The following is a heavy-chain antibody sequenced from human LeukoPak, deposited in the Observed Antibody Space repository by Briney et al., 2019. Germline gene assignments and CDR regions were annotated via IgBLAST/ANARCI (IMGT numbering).Heavy chain of an antibody. V-gene: IGHV3-30*02. CDR3: AKGRAEDTAKSDPKDFDY. D-gene: IGHD5-18*01. Sequence: PGGSLRLSCAASGFTFSSYGMHWVRQAPGKGLEWVAFIRYDGSNKYYADSVKGRFTTSRDNSKNTLYLQMNSLRAEDTAVYYCAKGRAEDTAKSDPKDFDYWGQGTLVTVSS. CDR2: IRYDGSNK. CDR1: GFTFSSYG. J-gene: IGHJ4*02.